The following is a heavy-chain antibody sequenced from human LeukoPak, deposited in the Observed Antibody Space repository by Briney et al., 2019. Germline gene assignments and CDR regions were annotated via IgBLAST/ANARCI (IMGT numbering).Heavy chain of an antibody. D-gene: IGHD1-26*01. CDR1: VASISSYY. J-gene: IGHJ4*02. V-gene: IGHV4-4*07. Sequence: SETLSLTCTFSVASISSYYWTWIRQPVGAGLEWIGRIYSSGSTNYNPSLKSRVTMSLDTSKNQFSLRLSSVTAADTAVYYCARARGGSGSYGHFDYWGQGTLVTISS. CDR2: IYSSGST. CDR3: ARARGGSGSYGHFDY.